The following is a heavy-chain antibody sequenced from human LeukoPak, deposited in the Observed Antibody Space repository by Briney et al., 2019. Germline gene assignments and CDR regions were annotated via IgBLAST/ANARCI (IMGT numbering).Heavy chain of an antibody. D-gene: IGHD5-18*01. CDR1: GFTFSSYA. CDR2: ILYDGSNK. J-gene: IGHJ4*02. V-gene: IGHV3-30-3*01. Sequence: GGSLRLSCAASGFTFSSYAMHWVRQAPGKGLEWVAVILYDGSNKYYADSVKGRFTISRDNSKNTLYLQMNSLRAEDTAVYYCARQYSYGYFDYWGQGTLVTVSS. CDR3: ARQYSYGYFDY.